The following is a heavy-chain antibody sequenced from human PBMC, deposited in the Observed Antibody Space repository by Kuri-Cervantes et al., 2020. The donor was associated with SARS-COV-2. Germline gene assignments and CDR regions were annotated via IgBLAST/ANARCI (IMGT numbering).Heavy chain of an antibody. CDR3: AIAHTGSYYPLDF. CDR2: FSYDGNRR. Sequence: GGSLRLSCAASGFPFRGHAMHWVRQAPGKGREGVAVFSYDGNRRYYADSVKGRFSISRENSNNTLYLQMNSLSDEDTAVYFCAIAHTGSYYPLDFWGQGILVTVSS. J-gene: IGHJ4*02. V-gene: IGHV3-30*01. D-gene: IGHD1-26*01. CDR1: GFPFRGHA.